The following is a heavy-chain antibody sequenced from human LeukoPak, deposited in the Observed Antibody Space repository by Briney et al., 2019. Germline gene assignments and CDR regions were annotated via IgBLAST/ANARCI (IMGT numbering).Heavy chain of an antibody. V-gene: IGHV3-66*01. CDR2: IYSGGST. Sequence: GGSLRLSCATSGFTVSSNYMSWVRQAPGKGLEWVSVIYSGGSTYYADSVKGRFTISRDNSENTLYLQMNSLRAEDTAVHYCARRYITGWHFDYWGQGTLVTVPS. CDR1: GFTVSSNY. D-gene: IGHD6-19*01. CDR3: ARRYITGWHFDY. J-gene: IGHJ4*02.